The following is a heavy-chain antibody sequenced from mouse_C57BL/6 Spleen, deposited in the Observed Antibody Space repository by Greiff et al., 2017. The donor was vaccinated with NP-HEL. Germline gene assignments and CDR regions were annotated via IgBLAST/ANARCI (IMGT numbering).Heavy chain of an antibody. V-gene: IGHV1-69*01. CDR2: IDPSDSYT. J-gene: IGHJ4*01. CDR3: ARGILLRYSYGMDY. D-gene: IGHD1-1*01. Sequence: QVHVKQPGAELVMPGASVKLSCKASGYTFTSYWMHWVKQRPGQGLEWIGEIDPSDSYTNYNQKFKGKSTLTVDKSSSTAYMQLSSLTSEDSAVYYCARGILLRYSYGMDYWGQGTSVTVSS. CDR1: GYTFTSYW.